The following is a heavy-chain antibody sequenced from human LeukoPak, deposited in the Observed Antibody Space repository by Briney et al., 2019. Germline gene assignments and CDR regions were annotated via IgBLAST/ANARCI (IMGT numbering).Heavy chain of an antibody. CDR1: DDSMGSYY. CDR3: ATRPNTAPPWYTAY. Sequence: SETLSLTCAVWDDSMGSYYLNWLRQPPGKGLDWIGYVDYSGGTNDNPSLKSRVTISLDMSKNQFSLKLNSVTAADTAAYYCATRPNTAPPWYTAYCGQGTLLTPPS. CDR2: VDYSGGT. J-gene: IGHJ4*02. V-gene: IGHV4-59*12. D-gene: IGHD5-18*01.